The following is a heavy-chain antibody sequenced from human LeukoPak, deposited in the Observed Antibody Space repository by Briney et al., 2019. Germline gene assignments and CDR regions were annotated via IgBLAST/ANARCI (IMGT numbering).Heavy chain of an antibody. D-gene: IGHD3-10*01. J-gene: IGHJ6*02. V-gene: IGHV3-11*01. CDR3: ARDLKELGYGSGSYEDYYYYGMDV. CDR2: ISSSGSTI. CDR1: GFTFSDYY. Sequence: GGSLRLSCAASGFTFSDYYMSWIRQAPGKGLEWVSYISSSGSTIYYADSVKGRFTISRDNAKNSLYLQMNSLRAEDTAVYYCARDLKELGYGSGSYEDYYYYGMDVWSQGTTVTVSS.